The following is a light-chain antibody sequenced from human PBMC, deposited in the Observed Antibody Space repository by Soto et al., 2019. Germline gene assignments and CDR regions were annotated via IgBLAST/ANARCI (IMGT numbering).Light chain of an antibody. CDR2: DAS. V-gene: IGKV3-11*01. CDR1: QSVSSY. Sequence: EIVLSQSPATLSLSPWERATLSCRASQSVSSYLAWYQQKPGQAPRLLIYDASNRATGIPARFSGSGSGTDFTLTISSLEPEDFAVYYCQQRSNWPPLTFGGGTKVDIK. J-gene: IGKJ4*01. CDR3: QQRSNWPPLT.